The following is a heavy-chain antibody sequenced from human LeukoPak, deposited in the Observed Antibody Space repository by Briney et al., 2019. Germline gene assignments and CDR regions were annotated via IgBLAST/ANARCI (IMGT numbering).Heavy chain of an antibody. CDR1: GFTFSGAW. Sequence: GGSLRLSCTASGFTFSGAWMTWVRQAPGKGLEWVANIREDGTEKNYADSVKGRFTISRDNAKNSLYLQMNSLRAEDTAVYYCARDYYDSSGYYYFDYWGQGTLVTVSS. J-gene: IGHJ4*02. CDR3: ARDYYDSSGYYYFDY. CDR2: IREDGTEK. D-gene: IGHD3-22*01. V-gene: IGHV3-7*01.